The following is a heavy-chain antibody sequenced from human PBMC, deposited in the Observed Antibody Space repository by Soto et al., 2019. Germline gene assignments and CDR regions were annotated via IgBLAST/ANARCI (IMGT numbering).Heavy chain of an antibody. Sequence: EVQLVESGGGLVQPGGSLRLSCAASGFTVSSNYMSWVRQAPGKGLEWVSIIYSGGSTYYADSVKGRFTISRDNSKNSLYLQMNSLRAEDTAVYYCARDWACGETRNYYYGMDVWGQGTTVTVS. D-gene: IGHD3-10*01. CDR1: GFTVSSNY. CDR3: ARDWACGETRNYYYGMDV. CDR2: IYSGGST. J-gene: IGHJ6*02. V-gene: IGHV3-66*01.